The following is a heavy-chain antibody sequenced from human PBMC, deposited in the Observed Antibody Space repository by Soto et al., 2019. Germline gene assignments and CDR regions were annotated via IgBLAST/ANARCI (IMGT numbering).Heavy chain of an antibody. CDR2: IWFDGSNK. J-gene: IGHJ4*02. Sequence: GGSLRLSCAASGFTVSSNYMSWVRQAPGKGLEWVAVIWFDGSNKYYADSVKGRFTISRDNSKNMLYLQMNSLRAEDTAIYYCASRSPALDYWGQGTLVTVSS. V-gene: IGHV3-33*08. D-gene: IGHD2-2*01. CDR1: GFTVSSNY. CDR3: ASRSPALDY.